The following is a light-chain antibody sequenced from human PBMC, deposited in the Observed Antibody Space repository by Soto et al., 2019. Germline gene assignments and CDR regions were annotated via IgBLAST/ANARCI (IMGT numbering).Light chain of an antibody. V-gene: IGKV3-20*01. Sequence: EVVLTQSPGTLALSPGERATLSCRPSRRISSDYLAWYQQQPGQAPRLLIYAASRRAPDIPDRFTGSGSGKDFTLIISRLEPEDFAVYYCLQSGNSPLTFGQGTRLEIK. CDR3: LQSGNSPLT. J-gene: IGKJ2*01. CDR2: AAS. CDR1: RRISSDY.